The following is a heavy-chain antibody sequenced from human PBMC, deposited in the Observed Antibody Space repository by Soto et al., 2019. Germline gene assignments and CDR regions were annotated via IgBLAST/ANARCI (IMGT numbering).Heavy chain of an antibody. CDR3: ARHAEWELTYYYGMDV. D-gene: IGHD1-26*01. CDR1: GDSCTIYW. Sequence: GASLTISGQFSGDSCTIYWIILVRKLPGKGLEWMGRIDPSDSYTNYSPSFQGHVTISADKSISTAYLQWSSLKASDTAMYYCARHAEWELTYYYGMDVWGQGTTVTVSS. CDR2: IDPSDSYT. V-gene: IGHV5-10-1*01. J-gene: IGHJ6*02.